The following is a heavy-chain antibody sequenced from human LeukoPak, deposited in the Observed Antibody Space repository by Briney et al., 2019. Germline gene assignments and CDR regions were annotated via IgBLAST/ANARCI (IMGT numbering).Heavy chain of an antibody. J-gene: IGHJ4*02. CDR2: INWNGGST. CDR1: GFTFDDYG. V-gene: IGHV3-20*04. CDR3: ARSYYYDSSGYSRPFDY. D-gene: IGHD3-22*01. Sequence: GGSLRLSCAASGFTFDDYGMSWVRQAPGKGLERVSGINWNGGSTGYADSVKGRFTISRDNAKNSLYLQMNSLRAEDTALYYCARSYYYDSSGYSRPFDYWGQGTLVTVSS.